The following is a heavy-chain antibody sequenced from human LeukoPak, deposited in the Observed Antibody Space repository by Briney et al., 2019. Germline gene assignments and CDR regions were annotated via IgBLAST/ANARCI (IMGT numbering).Heavy chain of an antibody. CDR3: TRVGYIDEGIDY. V-gene: IGHV3-33*03. CDR2: IWYDGSNK. CDR1: GFTFSTSG. D-gene: IGHD5-24*01. Sequence: PGGSLRLSCAASGFTFSTSGMHWVRQAPGKGLEWVAVIWYDGSNKHYAVSVKGRFTISRDNAKNSLYLQMNSLRAEDTAIYYCTRVGYIDEGIDYWGQGTLVTVSS. J-gene: IGHJ4*02.